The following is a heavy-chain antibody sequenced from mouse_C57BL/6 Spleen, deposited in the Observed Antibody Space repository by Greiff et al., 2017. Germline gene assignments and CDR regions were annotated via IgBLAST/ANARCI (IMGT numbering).Heavy chain of an antibody. Sequence: VQLQQSGAELVMPGASVKLSCKASGYTFTSYWMHWVKQRPGQGLEWIGEIDPSDSYTNYNQKFKGKSTLTVDKSSSTAYMQLSSLTAEDSAVYYCARWGGYYLYFDCWGQGTTLTVSS. D-gene: IGHD2-3*01. CDR3: ARWGGYYLYFDC. J-gene: IGHJ2*01. V-gene: IGHV1-69*01. CDR1: GYTFTSYW. CDR2: IDPSDSYT.